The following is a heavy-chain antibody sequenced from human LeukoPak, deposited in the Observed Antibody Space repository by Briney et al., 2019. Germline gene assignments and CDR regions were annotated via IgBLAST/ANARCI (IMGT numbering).Heavy chain of an antibody. Sequence: GASVKVSCKASGYTFTGYYMHWVRQAPGQGLEWMGWISAYNGNTNYAQKLQGRVTMTTDTSTSTAYMELRSLRSDDTAVYYCARDPTTPSGGSWFGFDYWGQGTLVTVSS. D-gene: IGHD4-11*01. J-gene: IGHJ4*02. CDR2: ISAYNGNT. CDR3: ARDPTTPSGGSWFGFDY. V-gene: IGHV1-18*04. CDR1: GYTFTGYY.